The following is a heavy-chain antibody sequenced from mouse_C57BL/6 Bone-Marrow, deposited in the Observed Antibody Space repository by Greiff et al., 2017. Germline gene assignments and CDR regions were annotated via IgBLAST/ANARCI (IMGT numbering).Heavy chain of an antibody. D-gene: IGHD1-1*01. Sequence: DVMLVESGGGLVQPGGSLKLSCAASGFTFSDYYMYWVRQTPEKRLEWVAYISNGGGSTYYPDTVKGRFTISRDNAKNTLYLQRSRLKSEDTAMYDCARQGGYYGWYFDVWGTGTTVTVSS. CDR1: GFTFSDYY. CDR2: ISNGGGST. CDR3: ARQGGYYGWYFDV. V-gene: IGHV5-12*01. J-gene: IGHJ1*03.